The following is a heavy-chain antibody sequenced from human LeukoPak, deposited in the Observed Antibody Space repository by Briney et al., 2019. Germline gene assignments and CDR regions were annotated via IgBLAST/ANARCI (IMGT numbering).Heavy chain of an antibody. J-gene: IGHJ3*02. CDR3: ARHRSDDYVWGSYRYAFDI. Sequence: SETLSLTCAVYGGSFSGYYWSWIRQPPGKGLEWIGEINHSGSTNYNPSLKSRVTISVDTSKNQFSLKLSSVTAADTAVYYCARHRSDDYVWGSYRYAFDIWGQGTMVTVSS. D-gene: IGHD3-16*02. CDR1: GGSFSGYY. V-gene: IGHV4-34*01. CDR2: INHSGST.